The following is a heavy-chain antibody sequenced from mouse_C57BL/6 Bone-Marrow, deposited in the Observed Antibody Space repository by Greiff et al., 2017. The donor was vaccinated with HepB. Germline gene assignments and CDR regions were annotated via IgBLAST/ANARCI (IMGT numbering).Heavy chain of an antibody. Sequence: QVQLQQPGAELVMPGASVKLSCTASGYTFTSYWMHWVKQRPGQGLEWIGEIDPSDSYTNYNHKFNGKSTLTVDKSSSTAYMQLSSLTSEYSAVYDCARPNTTPVATEWYFDVWGTGTTVTVSS. CDR2: IDPSDSYT. V-gene: IGHV1-69*01. CDR1: GYTFTSYW. J-gene: IGHJ1*03. CDR3: ARPNTTPVATEWYFDV. D-gene: IGHD1-1*01.